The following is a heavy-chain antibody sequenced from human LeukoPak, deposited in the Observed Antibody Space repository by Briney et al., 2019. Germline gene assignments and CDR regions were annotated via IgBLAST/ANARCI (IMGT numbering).Heavy chain of an antibody. D-gene: IGHD3-10*01. V-gene: IGHV3-13*01. Sequence: GGSLRLSCAASGFTFSSYDMHWVRQATGKGLEWVSAIGTAGDTYYPGSVKGRFTISRDNSKNTLYLQMNSLRAEDTAVYYCARDRYRYGSGNQGSFDYWGQGTPVTVSS. CDR2: IGTAGDT. CDR3: ARDRYRYGSGNQGSFDY. CDR1: GFTFSSYD. J-gene: IGHJ4*02.